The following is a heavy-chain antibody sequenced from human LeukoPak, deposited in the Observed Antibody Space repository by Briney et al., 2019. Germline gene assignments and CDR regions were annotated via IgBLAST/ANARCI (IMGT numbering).Heavy chain of an antibody. J-gene: IGHJ6*03. CDR2: IYHSGST. CDR1: GYSISSGYY. D-gene: IGHD3-16*01. Sequence: PSETLSLTCTVSGYSISSGYYWGWIRQPPGKGLEWIGSIYHSGSTYYNPSLKSRVTISVDKSKNQFSLKLSSVTAADTAVYYCARESGGATYYYYYYYMDVWGKGTTVTVSS. V-gene: IGHV4-38-2*02. CDR3: ARESGGATYYYYYYYMDV.